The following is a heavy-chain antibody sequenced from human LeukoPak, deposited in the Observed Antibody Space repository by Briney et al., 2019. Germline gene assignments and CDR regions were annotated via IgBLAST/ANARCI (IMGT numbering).Heavy chain of an antibody. CDR2: IIPIFGTA. CDR1: GYTFTGYY. D-gene: IGHD3-10*01. J-gene: IGHJ4*02. Sequence: VASVKVSCKASGYTFTGYYMHWVRQAPGQGLEWMGRIIPIFGTANYAQKFQGRVTITTDESTSTAYMELSSLRSEDTAVYYCASDATMVRGAPHYWGQGTLVTVSS. V-gene: IGHV1-69*05. CDR3: ASDATMVRGAPHY.